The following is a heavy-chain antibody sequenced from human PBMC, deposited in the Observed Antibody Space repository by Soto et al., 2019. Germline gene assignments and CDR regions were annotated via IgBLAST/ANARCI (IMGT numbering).Heavy chain of an antibody. D-gene: IGHD2-15*01. CDR2: IYSGGST. CDR3: ARAYCSGGSCYPYYFGY. J-gene: IGHJ4*02. V-gene: IGHV3-66*01. Sequence: GGSLRLSCAASGFTVSSNYMSWVRQAPGKGLEWVSIIYSGGSTYYADSVKGRFTISRDNSKNTLYLQMNSLRAEDTAVYYCARAYCSGGSCYPYYFGYWGQGTLVTVSS. CDR1: GFTVSSNY.